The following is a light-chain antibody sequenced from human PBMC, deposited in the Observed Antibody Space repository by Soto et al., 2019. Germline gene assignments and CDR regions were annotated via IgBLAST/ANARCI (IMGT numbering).Light chain of an antibody. CDR3: QQYYSTPRT. CDR2: WAS. CDR1: QSILYSSNNKNY. V-gene: IGKV4-1*01. J-gene: IGKJ1*01. Sequence: DIVMTQSPDSLAVSLGERATINCKSSQSILYSSNNKNYLAWYQQKPGQPPKLLIYWASTRESGVPDRFSGNGSGTDFTLTITNLQAEDVAVYYCQQYYSTPRTFGQGTKVEI.